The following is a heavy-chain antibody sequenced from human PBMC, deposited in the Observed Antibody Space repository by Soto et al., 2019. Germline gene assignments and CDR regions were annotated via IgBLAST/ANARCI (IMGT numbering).Heavy chain of an antibody. D-gene: IGHD2-2*01. CDR1: GFTFSSYA. CDR2: ISGSGGST. Sequence: GGSLRLSCAASGFTFSSYAMSWVRQAPGKGLEWVSAISGSGGSTYYADSVKGRFTISRDNSKNTRYLQRNSLRAEDTAVYYCAKPRRNIVVVPAAYYYYGMDVWGQGTTVTVSS. J-gene: IGHJ6*02. CDR3: AKPRRNIVVVPAAYYYYGMDV. V-gene: IGHV3-23*01.